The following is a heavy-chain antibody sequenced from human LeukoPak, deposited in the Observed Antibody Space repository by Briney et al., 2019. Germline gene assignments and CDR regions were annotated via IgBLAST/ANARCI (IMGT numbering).Heavy chain of an antibody. CDR3: ASRTGAFDI. D-gene: IGHD1-14*01. V-gene: IGHV4-31*03. CDR2: IYSSGST. J-gene: IGHJ3*02. Sequence: SETLSLTCTVFGDSISSGNYYWTWIRQHPGKGLEWIGYIYSSGSTYYNPSLKSRVTISQDTSKNQFSLKLSSVTAADTAVYYCASRTGAFDIWGQGTMVTVSS. CDR1: GDSISSGNYY.